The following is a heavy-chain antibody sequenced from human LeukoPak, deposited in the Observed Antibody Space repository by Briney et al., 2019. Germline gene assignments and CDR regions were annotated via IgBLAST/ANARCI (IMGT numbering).Heavy chain of an antibody. CDR2: TSWNSGSI. D-gene: IGHD6-19*01. J-gene: IGHJ4*02. V-gene: IGHV3-9*01. CDR1: GFTFDDYA. Sequence: GGSLRLSCAASGFTFDDYAMHWVRQAPGKGLEWVSGTSWNSGSIGYADSVKGRFTISRDNAKNSLYLQMNSLRAEDTAVYSCAKSRLYSSGSADYWGQGILVTVSS. CDR3: AKSRLYSSGSADY.